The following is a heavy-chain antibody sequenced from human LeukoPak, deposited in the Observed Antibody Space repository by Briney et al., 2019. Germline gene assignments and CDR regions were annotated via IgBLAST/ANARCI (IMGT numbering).Heavy chain of an antibody. CDR1: GGTFSSYA. V-gene: IGHV1-69*05. Sequence: GASVKVSCKASGGTFSSYAIGWVRQVPGQGLEWMGGIIPIFGTANYAQKFQGRVTITTDESTSTAYMELSSLRSEDTAVYYCARGYFDPNWFDPWGQGTLVTVSS. D-gene: IGHD3-9*01. CDR3: ARGYFDPNWFDP. J-gene: IGHJ5*02. CDR2: IIPIFGTA.